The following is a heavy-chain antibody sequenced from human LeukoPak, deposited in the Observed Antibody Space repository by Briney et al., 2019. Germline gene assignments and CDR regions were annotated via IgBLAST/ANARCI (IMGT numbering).Heavy chain of an antibody. J-gene: IGHJ4*02. CDR1: SYTFTYYY. Sequence: ASVKVSCKTSSYTFTYYYIHWVRQAPGQGLEWMGIINPSGGSTTYAQKFQGRVALTRDTSTSTVYMELSSLRSEDTALYYCARSPYTYGSLFYLDYWGQGTLVTVSS. V-gene: IGHV1-46*01. CDR3: ARSPYTYGSLFYLDY. CDR2: INPSGGST. D-gene: IGHD5-18*01.